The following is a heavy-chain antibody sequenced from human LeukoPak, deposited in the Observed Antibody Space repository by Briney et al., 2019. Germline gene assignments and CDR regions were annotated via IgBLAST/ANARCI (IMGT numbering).Heavy chain of an antibody. J-gene: IGHJ4*02. Sequence: GKSLRLSCAASGFTFSSYGMHWVRQAPGKGPEWVAVIWYDGSNKYYADSVKGRFTISRDNSKSTLFLQMNSLKAEDTAVYYCARAKWELLSHLDCWGQGTLVTVSS. V-gene: IGHV3-33*01. D-gene: IGHD1-26*01. CDR1: GFTFSSYG. CDR3: ARAKWELLSHLDC. CDR2: IWYDGSNK.